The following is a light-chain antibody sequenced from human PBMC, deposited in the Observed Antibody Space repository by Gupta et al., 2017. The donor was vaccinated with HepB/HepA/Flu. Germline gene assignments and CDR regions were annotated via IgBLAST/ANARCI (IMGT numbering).Light chain of an antibody. V-gene: IGKV3-20*01. CDR1: QSVSSSY. CDR3: QHYGSALWT. Sequence: IVLAQSPGTLSLSPGERATLSCRASQSVSSSYLGWYQQKPGQAPRLLIFGASSRATGTPDRFSGSGSGTDFTLTISRLEPEDFAVYYCQHYGSALWTFGQGTXVEIK. J-gene: IGKJ1*01. CDR2: GAS.